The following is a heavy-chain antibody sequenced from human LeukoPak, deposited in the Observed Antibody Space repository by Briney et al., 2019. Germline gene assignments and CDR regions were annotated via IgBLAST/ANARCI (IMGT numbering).Heavy chain of an antibody. Sequence: GGSLRLSCAASGFTFSTYVMHWVRQAPGKGREWVAVIWSDGSIKYYADSVKGRFTISRDNSMNTLYLQMNSLRAEDTAMYYCARDLTVSTDYFDYWGQGTLVTVSS. CDR2: IWSDGSIK. J-gene: IGHJ4*02. CDR3: ARDLTVSTDYFDY. V-gene: IGHV3-33*01. D-gene: IGHD5/OR15-5a*01. CDR1: GFTFSTYV.